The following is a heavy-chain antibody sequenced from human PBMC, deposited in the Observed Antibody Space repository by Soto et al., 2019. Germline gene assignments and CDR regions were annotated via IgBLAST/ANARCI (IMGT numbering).Heavy chain of an antibody. CDR3: ARRSGDY. Sequence: PWVLLRLPCTVSGFAFSSYGLSWVRQAPGKGLDWVSTVSGSGGSTYYADSVKGRFTISRDNSKDTLYLQMNSLRAEDTAIYYCARRSGDYWGQGTLVTVSS. J-gene: IGHJ4*02. CDR1: GFAFSSYG. V-gene: IGHV3-23*01. CDR2: VSGSGGST. D-gene: IGHD3-3*01.